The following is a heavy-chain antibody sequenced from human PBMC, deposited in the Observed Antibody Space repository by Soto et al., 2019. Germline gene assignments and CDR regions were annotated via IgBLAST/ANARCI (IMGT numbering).Heavy chain of an antibody. CDR3: ARDPTGYSSSSSYFDY. CDR1: GFTFSSYG. D-gene: IGHD6-6*01. CDR2: IWYDGSNK. Sequence: QVQLVESGGGVVQPGRSLRLSCAASGFTFSSYGMHWVRQAPGKGLGWVAVIWYDGSNKYYADSVKGRFTISRDNSKNTLYLQMNSLRAEDTAVYYCARDPTGYSSSSSYFDYWGQGTLVTVSS. V-gene: IGHV3-33*01. J-gene: IGHJ4*02.